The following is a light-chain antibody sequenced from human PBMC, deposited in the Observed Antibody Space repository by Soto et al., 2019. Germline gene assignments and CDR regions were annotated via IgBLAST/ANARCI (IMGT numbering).Light chain of an antibody. CDR3: HSYDSTLSASI. J-gene: IGLJ2*01. CDR2: GNT. CDR1: SSNIGAGYD. Sequence: QSVLTQPPSVSGAPGQRVTISCTGSSSNIGAGYDVHWYHQLPGTAPKLLIFGNTNRPSGVPDRFSGSKSCTSASLAINGLQADDEANYYCHSYDSTLSASIFGGGTKLTVL. V-gene: IGLV1-40*01.